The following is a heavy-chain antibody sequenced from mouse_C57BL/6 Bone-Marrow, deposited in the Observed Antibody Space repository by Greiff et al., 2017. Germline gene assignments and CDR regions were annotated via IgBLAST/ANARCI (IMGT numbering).Heavy chain of an antibody. CDR2: IYPRSGNT. D-gene: IGHD2-2*01. CDR1: GYTFTSYG. CDR3: AISWLRRYAMDY. J-gene: IGHJ4*01. V-gene: IGHV1-81*01. Sequence: QVQLQQSGAELARPGASVKLSCKASGYTFTSYGISWVKQRTGQGLEWIGEIYPRSGNTYYNEKFKGKATLTADKSSSTAYLVLRSLTSEDSAVYFCAISWLRRYAMDYWGQGTSVTVSS.